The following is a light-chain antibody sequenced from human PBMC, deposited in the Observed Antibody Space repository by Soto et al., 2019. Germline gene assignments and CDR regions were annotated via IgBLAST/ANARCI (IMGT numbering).Light chain of an antibody. Sequence: DIQMTQSPSTLSASVGDRVTITCRASQSISSWLAWYQQKPGKAPKLLIYDASSLESWVPSRFSGSGSGTEFTLTISSLQPADFATYYCQQYNSYSITFGGGPEV. CDR2: DAS. J-gene: IGKJ4*01. CDR3: QQYNSYSIT. CDR1: QSISSW. V-gene: IGKV1-5*01.